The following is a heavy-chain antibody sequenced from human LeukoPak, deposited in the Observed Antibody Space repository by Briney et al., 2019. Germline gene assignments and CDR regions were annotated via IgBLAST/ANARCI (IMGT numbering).Heavy chain of an antibody. V-gene: IGHV3-73*01. CDR3: TRQDAVSSSSVKDY. J-gene: IGHJ4*02. Sequence: GGSLRLSCAASGFTFSGSAMHWVRQASGKGLEWVGRIRSKANSYATAYAASVKGRFTISRDDSKNTAYLQMNSLKTEDTAVYYCTRQDAVSSSSVKDYWGQRTLVTVSS. CDR2: IRSKANSYAT. D-gene: IGHD6-6*01. CDR1: GFTFSGSA.